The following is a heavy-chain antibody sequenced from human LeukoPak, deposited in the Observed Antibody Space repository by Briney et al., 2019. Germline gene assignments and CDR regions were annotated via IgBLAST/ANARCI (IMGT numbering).Heavy chain of an antibody. D-gene: IGHD5-18*01. CDR3: AKDIGTAMVHYYFDY. CDR1: GFTFDDYA. J-gene: IGHJ4*02. Sequence: PGGSLRLSCAASGFTFDDYAMHWVRHAPGKGLEWVSGISWNSGSIGYADSVKGRFTISRDNAKNSLYLQMNSLRAEDTALYYCAKDIGTAMVHYYFDYWGQGTLVTVSS. V-gene: IGHV3-9*01. CDR2: ISWNSGSI.